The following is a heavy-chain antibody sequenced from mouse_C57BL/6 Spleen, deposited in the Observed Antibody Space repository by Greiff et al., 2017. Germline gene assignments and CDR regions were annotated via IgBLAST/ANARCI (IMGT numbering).Heavy chain of an antibody. D-gene: IGHD1-1*01. CDR1: GYTFTSYW. Sequence: VQLQQPGAELVKPGASVKLSCKASGYTFTSYWMHWVKQRPGQGLEWIGMIHPNSGSTNYNEKFKSKATLTVDKSSSTAYMQLSSLTSEDSAVYYCARPLITTVPYFDYWGQGTTLTVSS. J-gene: IGHJ2*01. V-gene: IGHV1-64*01. CDR3: ARPLITTVPYFDY. CDR2: IHPNSGST.